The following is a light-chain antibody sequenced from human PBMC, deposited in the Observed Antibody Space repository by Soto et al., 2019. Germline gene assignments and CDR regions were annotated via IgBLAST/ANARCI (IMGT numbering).Light chain of an antibody. CDR2: DAS. J-gene: IGKJ3*01. CDR1: QDISNY. V-gene: IGKV1-33*01. Sequence: DIQMTQSPSSLSASVGDRVTITCQASQDISNYLNWYQQKAGKDPKLLIYDASNLETGVPSRFIGSGSGTDFTFTVSSLQPEDIATYYCQQYDNLPPFGPGTKVDIK. CDR3: QQYDNLPP.